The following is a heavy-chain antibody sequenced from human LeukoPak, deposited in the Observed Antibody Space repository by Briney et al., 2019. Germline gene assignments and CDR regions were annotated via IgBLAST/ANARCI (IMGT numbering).Heavy chain of an antibody. J-gene: IGHJ4*02. D-gene: IGHD1-26*01. CDR1: GFTFKDYF. CDR3: ARVPHSGSYYGDY. Sequence: GGSLRLSCAASGFTFKDYFMSWIRYVPGRGLEFLSHISNTGIRVYYADSVQGRFTISRDNTKNSLYLQMNSLRAEDTAVYYCARVPHSGSYYGDYWGQGTLVTVSS. CDR2: ISNTGIRV. V-gene: IGHV3-11*04.